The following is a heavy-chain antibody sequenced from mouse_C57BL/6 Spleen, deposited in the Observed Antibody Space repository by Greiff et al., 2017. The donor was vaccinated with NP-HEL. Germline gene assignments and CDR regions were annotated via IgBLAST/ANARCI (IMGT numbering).Heavy chain of an antibody. J-gene: IGHJ1*03. V-gene: IGHV5-17*01. CDR2: ISSGSSTI. Sequence: EVKLMESGGGLVKPGGSLKLSCAASGFTFSDYGMHWVRQAPEKGLEWVAYISSGSSTIYYADTVKGRFTISRDNAKNTLFLQMTSLRSEDTAMYYCARQRERYFDVWGTGTTVTVSS. CDR1: GFTFSDYG. CDR3: ARQRERYFDV.